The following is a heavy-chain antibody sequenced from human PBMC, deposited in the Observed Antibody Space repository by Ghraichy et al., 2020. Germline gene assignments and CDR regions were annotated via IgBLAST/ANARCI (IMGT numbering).Heavy chain of an antibody. CDR2: IYYSGST. D-gene: IGHD5-24*01. J-gene: IGHJ6*02. V-gene: IGHV4-59*01. CDR1: GDPISSYY. Sequence: ETLSRTCTVSGDPISSYYWSWIRQPPGKGLEWIGHIYYSGSTKYNPSLQSRVTISVDTSKNQFSLKLRSVTAADTAVYYCARDLVDGYNYGFYFGMGVWGQGTTVTVSS. CDR3: ARDLVDGYNYGFYFGMGV.